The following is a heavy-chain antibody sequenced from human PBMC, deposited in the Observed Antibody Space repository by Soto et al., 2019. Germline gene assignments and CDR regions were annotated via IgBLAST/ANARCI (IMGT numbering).Heavy chain of an antibody. J-gene: IGHJ4*02. D-gene: IGHD4-17*01. CDR3: ATMGTPVTGLYYFDY. Sequence: SETLSLTCTVSGGSISSGGYYWSWIRQHPGKGLEWIGFISYSGTTYYSASLRSRVSISVDTSKNQFSLDLSSVTAADTAVYYCATMGTPVTGLYYFDYWGQGTLVTVSS. CDR1: GGSISSGGYY. V-gene: IGHV4-30-4*08. CDR2: ISYSGTT.